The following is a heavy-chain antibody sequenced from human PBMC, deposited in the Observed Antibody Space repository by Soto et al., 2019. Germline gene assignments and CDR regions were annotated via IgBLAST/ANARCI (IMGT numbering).Heavy chain of an antibody. CDR2: VNWNGDTT. J-gene: IGHJ4*02. D-gene: IGHD2-15*01. V-gene: IGHV3-20*01. CDR3: ARDRGGFDF. Sequence: EVQLVESGGGVVRPGGSLRLSCAASGFVYDDYGMSWVRQAPGKGLEWVSGVNWNGDTTHYGDSVKGRFTISRDNAKNSVYLQMNSLRAEDTGIYHCARDRGGFDFWGQGTLVTFSS. CDR1: GFVYDDYG.